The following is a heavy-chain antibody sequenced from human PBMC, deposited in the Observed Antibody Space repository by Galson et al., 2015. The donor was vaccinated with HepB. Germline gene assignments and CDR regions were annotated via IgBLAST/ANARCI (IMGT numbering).Heavy chain of an antibody. Sequence: SVKVSCKASGYTFTSYYMHWVRQAPGQGLEWMGIINPSGGSTSYAQKFQGRVTMTRDTSTSTVYMELSSLRSEDTAVYYCARDRWGPAATYGALDYWGQGTLVTVSS. D-gene: IGHD2-2*01. V-gene: IGHV1-46*01. CDR2: INPSGGST. CDR3: ARDRWGPAATYGALDY. J-gene: IGHJ4*02. CDR1: GYTFTSYY.